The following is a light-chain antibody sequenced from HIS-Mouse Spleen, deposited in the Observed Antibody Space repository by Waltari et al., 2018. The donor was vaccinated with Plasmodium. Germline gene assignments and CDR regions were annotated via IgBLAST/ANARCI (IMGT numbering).Light chain of an antibody. J-gene: IGKJ3*01. CDR2: GAS. V-gene: IGKV3-15*01. CDR3: QQYNNWSFT. Sequence: EIVMTQSLATLYVSPGERATLSCRASQSVSSNLAWYQQKPGQAPRLLIYGASTRATGIPARFSGSGSGTEFTLTISSLQSEDFAVYYCQQYNNWSFTFGPGTKVDIK. CDR1: QSVSSN.